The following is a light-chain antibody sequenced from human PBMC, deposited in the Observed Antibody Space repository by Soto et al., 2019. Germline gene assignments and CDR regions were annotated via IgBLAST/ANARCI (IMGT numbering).Light chain of an antibody. CDR2: LAS. J-gene: IGKJ1*01. Sequence: DIQLTQSLSFLSASVGDRVTITCRASQGIRSYLAWYQQKPGEGPKLLIYLASTLPSGVPSRFSGSGSGTEFTLTISSLLPEDFATYYCQQLYTYPRTFGQGTKVEIK. CDR1: QGIRSY. CDR3: QQLYTYPRT. V-gene: IGKV1-9*01.